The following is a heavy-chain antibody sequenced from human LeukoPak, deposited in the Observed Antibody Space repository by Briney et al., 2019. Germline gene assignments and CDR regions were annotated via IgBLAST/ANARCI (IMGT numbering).Heavy chain of an antibody. J-gene: IGHJ4*02. CDR3: AKNGFCSSTSCYYLDY. CDR2: ISGSGGST. D-gene: IGHD2-2*01. V-gene: IGHV3-23*01. CDR1: GFTFSSYD. Sequence: GGSLRLSCAASGFTFSSYDMTWVRQASGKGLEWVSLISGSGGSTYCADSVKGRFTISRDNSKNTLYLQMSSLRAEDTAVYYCAKNGFCSSTSCYYLDYWGQGTLVTVSS.